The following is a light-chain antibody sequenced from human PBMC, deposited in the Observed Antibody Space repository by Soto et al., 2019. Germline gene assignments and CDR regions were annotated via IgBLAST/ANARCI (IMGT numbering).Light chain of an antibody. CDR1: SSDVGGYNY. CDR2: EVS. Sequence: QSVLTQPASVSGSPGQSITISCTGTSSDVGGYNYVSWYQQHPDKAPKLMIFEVSNRPSGVSNRFSGSKSGNTASLTISGLQAEDEADYYCSSYTRTSPVVFGGGTKLTVL. CDR3: SSYTRTSPVV. J-gene: IGLJ2*01. V-gene: IGLV2-14*01.